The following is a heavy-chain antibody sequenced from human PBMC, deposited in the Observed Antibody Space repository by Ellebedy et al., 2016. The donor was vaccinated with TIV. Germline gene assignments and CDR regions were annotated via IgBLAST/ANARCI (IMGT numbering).Heavy chain of an antibody. CDR2: ISHDGSVK. CDR1: GFIFSNYG. V-gene: IGHV3-30*18. CDR3: AKEADPVANQYFDY. D-gene: IGHD2/OR15-2a*01. Sequence: GESLKISCAASGFIFSNYGMQWVRQAPGKGLQWVAVISHDGSVKYYADSVKGRFTISRDNSMNTLDLQMNSLTADDTAVYYCAKEADPVANQYFDYWGQGALVTVSS. J-gene: IGHJ4*02.